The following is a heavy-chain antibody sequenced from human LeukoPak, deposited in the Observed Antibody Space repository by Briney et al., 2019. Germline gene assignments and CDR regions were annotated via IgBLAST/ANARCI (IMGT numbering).Heavy chain of an antibody. D-gene: IGHD6-19*01. J-gene: IGHJ4*02. CDR1: GFTFSSYA. CDR2: ISYDGSNK. CDR3: ARAYSSGWYSSDY. Sequence: GGSLRLSCAASGFTFSSYAMHWVRQAPGKGLEWVAVISYDGSNKYYADSVKGRFTISRDNSKNSLYLQMNSLRAEDTAVYYCARAYSSGWYSSDYWGQGTLVTVSS. V-gene: IGHV3-30-3*01.